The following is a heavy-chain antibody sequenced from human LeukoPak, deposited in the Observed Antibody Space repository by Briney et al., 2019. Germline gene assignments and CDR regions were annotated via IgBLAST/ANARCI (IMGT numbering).Heavy chain of an antibody. V-gene: IGHV4-39*07. CDR1: GDSLRTSTFY. CDR3: ARDGEFAALDP. J-gene: IGHJ5*02. D-gene: IGHD3-10*01. Sequence: PSETLSLTCTVSGDSLRTSTFYWIWIRQPPGKGLEWIGGLYHSGTIYHNPSLKSRVTISADKSKNRFSLKLTSVTAAETGVYYCARDGEFAALDPWGQGTLVIVSS. CDR2: LYHSGTI.